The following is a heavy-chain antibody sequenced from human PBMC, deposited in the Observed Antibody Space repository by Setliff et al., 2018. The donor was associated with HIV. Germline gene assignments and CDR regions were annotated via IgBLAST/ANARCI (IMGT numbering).Heavy chain of an antibody. V-gene: IGHV4-38-2*02. Sequence: LSLTCSVSGSSITNGYYWGWIRQPPGKGLEWVGSIYHDGSTYYNPSLQSRVTISVDTSKNQFSLKLSSVTAADTAVYFCSSAPLYFYDGSCYLKYWGQGSQVTVSS. CDR3: SSAPLYFYDGSCYLKY. D-gene: IGHD3-22*01. J-gene: IGHJ4*02. CDR1: GSSITNGYY. CDR2: IYHDGST.